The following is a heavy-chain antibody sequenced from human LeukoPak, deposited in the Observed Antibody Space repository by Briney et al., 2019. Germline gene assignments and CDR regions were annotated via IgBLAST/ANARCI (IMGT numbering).Heavy chain of an antibody. V-gene: IGHV1-18*01. Sequence: ASVKVSCKASGYTFTSYGISWVRQAPGQGLEWMGWISAYNGNTNYAQKLQGRVTMTRDTSISTAYMELSRLRSDDTAVYYCARALYSSGWYVIDYWGQGTLVTVSS. CDR2: ISAYNGNT. D-gene: IGHD6-19*01. J-gene: IGHJ4*02. CDR1: GYTFTSYG. CDR3: ARALYSSGWYVIDY.